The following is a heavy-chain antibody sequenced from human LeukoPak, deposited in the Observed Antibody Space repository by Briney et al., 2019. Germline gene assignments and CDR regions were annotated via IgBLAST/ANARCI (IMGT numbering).Heavy chain of an antibody. D-gene: IGHD5-12*01. CDR1: GGSISSGSYY. J-gene: IGHJ4*02. V-gene: IGHV4-61*02. Sequence: SETLSLTCTVSGGSISSGSYYWSWIRQHAGKGLEWIGRIYTSGSTNYNPSLKSRVTISVDTSKNQFSLKLSSVTAADTAVYYCARVSGYDWESFYDYRGQGTPVTVSS. CDR2: IYTSGST. CDR3: ARVSGYDWESFYDY.